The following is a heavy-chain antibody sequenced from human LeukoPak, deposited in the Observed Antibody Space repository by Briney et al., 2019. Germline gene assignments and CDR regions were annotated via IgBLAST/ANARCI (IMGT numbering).Heavy chain of an antibody. D-gene: IGHD4-23*01. CDR2: INTSGGST. V-gene: IGHV1-46*01. CDR3: ARSQGGNTLWFDP. Sequence: ASVKVSSTASGYTFTRYYMHWVRQAPGHGLEWRGIINTSGGSTNYAQKFQGRVSMTTGTSPSTVYLEVSRLRSEDTAGYYCARSQGGNTLWFDPWGQGTLVTVSS. J-gene: IGHJ5*02. CDR1: GYTFTRYY.